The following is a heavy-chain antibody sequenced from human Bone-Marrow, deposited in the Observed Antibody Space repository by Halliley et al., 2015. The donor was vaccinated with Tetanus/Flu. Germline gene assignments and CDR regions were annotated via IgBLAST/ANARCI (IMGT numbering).Heavy chain of an antibody. J-gene: IGHJ4*02. CDR1: GFTFGTFW. D-gene: IGHD4-17*01. V-gene: IGHV3-7*03. CDR2: INQDGSEK. Sequence: SLRLSCAASGFTFGTFWMSWVRQAPGKGLEWVANINQDGSEKYYVDSVKGRFTISRDNAKNSVYLQMNGLRGEDTAPYYCARDKGGYYPFDYWGQGTPVTVS. CDR3: ARDKGGYYPFDY.